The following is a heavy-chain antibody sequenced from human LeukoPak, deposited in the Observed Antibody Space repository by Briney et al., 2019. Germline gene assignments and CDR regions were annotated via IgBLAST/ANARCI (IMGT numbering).Heavy chain of an antibody. Sequence: PGGSLRLSCAASGFTVSSNYMSWVRQAPGKGLEWVSVIYSGGSTYYADSVKGRFTISRDNSKNTLYLQMNSLRAEDTAVYYCARMYSSSWWGGFDYWGQGTLVTVSS. CDR1: GFTVSSNY. V-gene: IGHV3-66*01. CDR3: ARMYSSSWWGGFDY. J-gene: IGHJ4*02. CDR2: IYSGGST. D-gene: IGHD6-13*01.